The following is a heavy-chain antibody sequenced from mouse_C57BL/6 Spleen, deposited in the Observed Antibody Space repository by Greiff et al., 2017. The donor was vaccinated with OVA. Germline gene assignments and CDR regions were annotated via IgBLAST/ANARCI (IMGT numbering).Heavy chain of an antibody. CDR3: ARGIYYDYYYAMDY. V-gene: IGHV1-52*01. D-gene: IGHD2-4*01. Sequence: QVQLQQSGAELVRPGSSVKLSCKASGYTFTSYWMHWVKQRPIQGLEWIGNIDPSDSETHYNQKFKDKATLTVDKSSSTAYMQLSSLTSEDSAVYYCARGIYYDYYYAMDYWGQGTSVTVSS. CDR2: IDPSDSET. CDR1: GYTFTSYW. J-gene: IGHJ4*01.